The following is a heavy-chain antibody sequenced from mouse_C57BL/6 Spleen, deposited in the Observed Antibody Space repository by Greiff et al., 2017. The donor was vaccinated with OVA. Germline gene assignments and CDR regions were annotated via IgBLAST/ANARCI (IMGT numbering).Heavy chain of an antibody. V-gene: IGHV5-6*01. CDR2: ISSGGSYT. Sequence: EVKLMESGGDLVKPGGSLKLSCAASGFTFSSYGMSWVRQTPDKRLEWVATISSGGSYTYYPDSVKGRCTISRDKAKNTLYLQMSSLKSEDTAMYYCARPLYHEVYYYAMDYWGQGTSVTVSS. D-gene: IGHD2-4*01. CDR3: ARPLYHEVYYYAMDY. J-gene: IGHJ4*01. CDR1: GFTFSSYG.